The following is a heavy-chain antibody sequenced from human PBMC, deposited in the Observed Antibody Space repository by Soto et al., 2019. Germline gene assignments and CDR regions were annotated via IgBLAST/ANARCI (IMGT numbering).Heavy chain of an antibody. Sequence: EVQLVESGGGLVQPGGSLRLSCAASGFTFSSYWMSWVRQAPGKGLEWVANIKQDGSEKYYVDSVKGRFTISRDNAKNSLYLQMNSRRAEDTAVYYCAREGITMVRGAVYYYYGMDVWGQGTTVTVSS. CDR2: IKQDGSEK. D-gene: IGHD3-10*01. CDR1: GFTFSSYW. CDR3: AREGITMVRGAVYYYYGMDV. J-gene: IGHJ6*02. V-gene: IGHV3-7*01.